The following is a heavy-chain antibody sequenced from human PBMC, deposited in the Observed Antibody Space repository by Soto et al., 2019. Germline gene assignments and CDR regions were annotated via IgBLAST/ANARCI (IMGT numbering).Heavy chain of an antibody. D-gene: IGHD2-21*01. Sequence: HPGGSLRLSCAASGFTFSSYGMHWVRQAPGKGLEWVAVIWYDGSNKYYADSVKGRFTISRDNSKNTLYLQMNSLRAEDTAVYYCARDYHNEACGYWGQGTLVTVSS. J-gene: IGHJ4*02. CDR2: IWYDGSNK. V-gene: IGHV3-33*01. CDR3: ARDYHNEACGY. CDR1: GFTFSSYG.